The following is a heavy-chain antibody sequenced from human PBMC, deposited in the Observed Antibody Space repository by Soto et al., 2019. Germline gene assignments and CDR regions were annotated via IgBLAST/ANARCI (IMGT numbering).Heavy chain of an antibody. CDR3: ARGEKYYDFWSGPNQDYGMDV. CDR1: GFTFSSYA. V-gene: IGHV3-30-3*01. Sequence: VQLLESGGGLVQPGGSLRLSCAASGFTFSSYAMHWVRQAPGKGLEWVAVISYDGSNKYYADSVKGRFTISRDNSKNTLYLQMNSLTAEDTAVYYCARGEKYYDFWSGPNQDYGMDVWGQGTTVTVSS. J-gene: IGHJ6*02. CDR2: ISYDGSNK. D-gene: IGHD3-3*01.